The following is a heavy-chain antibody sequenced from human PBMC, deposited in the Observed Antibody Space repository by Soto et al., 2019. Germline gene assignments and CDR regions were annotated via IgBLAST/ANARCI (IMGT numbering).Heavy chain of an antibody. D-gene: IGHD4-17*01. CDR3: ARLHETTVVTLRAFNWFDP. J-gene: IGHJ5*02. CDR1: GGSISSYY. V-gene: IGHV4-59*08. Sequence: PSETLSLTCTVSGGSISSYYWSWIRQPPGKGLEWIGYIYYSGSTNYNPSLKSRVTISVDTSKNQFSLKLSSVTAADTAVYYCARLHETTVVTLRAFNWFDPWGQGTLVTVSS. CDR2: IYYSGST.